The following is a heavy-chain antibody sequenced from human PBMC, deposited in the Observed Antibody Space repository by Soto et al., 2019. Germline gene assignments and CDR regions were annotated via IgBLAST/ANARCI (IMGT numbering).Heavy chain of an antibody. J-gene: IGHJ4*02. V-gene: IGHV3-53*02. Sequence: EVQLVETGGGLIQPGGSLRLSCAASGCTVSSNYMSWVRQAPGKGLAWVSLIYSGGSTHYAPSVKGRFTISRDKSHNPLYLQMNRLSAEDTAVYYDVRGLNVYDRSGYYYYWGQGTLVTVSP. CDR1: GCTVSSNY. D-gene: IGHD3-22*01. CDR2: IYSGGST. CDR3: VRGLNVYDRSGYYYY.